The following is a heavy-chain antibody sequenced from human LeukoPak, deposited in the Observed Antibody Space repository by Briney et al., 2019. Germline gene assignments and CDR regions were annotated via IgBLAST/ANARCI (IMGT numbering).Heavy chain of an antibody. CDR3: ARCRGYDFWSGFHAFDI. J-gene: IGHJ3*02. V-gene: IGHV5-51*01. CDR2: IYPGDSDI. D-gene: IGHD3-3*01. Sequence: GESLKISCKGSGYSFSNYWIGWVRQMPGKGLEWMGLIYPGDSDIRYSPSFQGQVTISADKSISTAYLQWSSLKASDTAMYYCARCRGYDFWSGFHAFDIWGQGTMVTVSS. CDR1: GYSFSNYW.